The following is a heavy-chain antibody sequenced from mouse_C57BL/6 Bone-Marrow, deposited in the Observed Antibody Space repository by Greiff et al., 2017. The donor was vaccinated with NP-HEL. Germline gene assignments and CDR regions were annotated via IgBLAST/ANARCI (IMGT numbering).Heavy chain of an antibody. D-gene: IGHD1-1*01. J-gene: IGHJ1*03. CDR2: INPYNGGT. V-gene: IGHV1-19*01. Sequence: VQLQQSGPVLVKPGASVKMSCKASGYTFTDYYMNWVKQSHGKSLEWIGVINPYNGGTSYNQKFKGKATLTVDKSSSTAYMELNSLTSEDSAVYYCARTYYYGSSYGGWYFDVWGTGTTVTVSS. CDR3: ARTYYYGSSYGGWYFDV. CDR1: GYTFTDYY.